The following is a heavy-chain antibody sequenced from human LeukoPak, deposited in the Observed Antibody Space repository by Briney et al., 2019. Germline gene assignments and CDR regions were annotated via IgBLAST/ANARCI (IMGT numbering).Heavy chain of an antibody. D-gene: IGHD3-3*01. CDR3: ARFWVFGADTSPPYHQGMDL. V-gene: IGHV1-18*01. CDR2: ISGYNGDT. J-gene: IGHJ6*02. Sequence: ASVKVSCQTSGYNFKTHAVSWVRQVPGQGLEWMGWISGYNGDTAFAQKFQGRVTMTKDTSTTTAYMERRSLTSDDTAVYYCARFWVFGADTSPPYHQGMDLWGRGTTVTVSS. CDR1: GYNFKTHA.